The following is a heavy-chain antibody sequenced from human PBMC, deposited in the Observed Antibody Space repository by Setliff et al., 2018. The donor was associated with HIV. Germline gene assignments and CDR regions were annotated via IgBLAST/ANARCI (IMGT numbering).Heavy chain of an antibody. CDR3: ARDLYSSGWPNWFDP. Sequence: ASVKVSCKASGYTFTNYGISWVRQAPGQGLEWMGWISPYNGNTNYAQKRQGRVTMTTDTSTSTAYMELRSLRSDDTAVYYCARDLYSSGWPNWFDPWGQGTLVTVSS. D-gene: IGHD6-19*01. V-gene: IGHV1-18*01. CDR2: ISPYNGNT. J-gene: IGHJ5*02. CDR1: GYTFTNYG.